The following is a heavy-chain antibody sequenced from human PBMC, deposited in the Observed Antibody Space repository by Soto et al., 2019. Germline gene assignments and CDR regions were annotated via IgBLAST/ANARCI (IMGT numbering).Heavy chain of an antibody. CDR2: IYYSGST. V-gene: IGHV4-39*02. CDR3: TTDGYIVATISSDGMDV. CDR1: GGSISSSSYY. D-gene: IGHD5-12*01. J-gene: IGHJ6*02. Sequence: LSLTCTVSGGSISSSSYYWGWIRQPPGKGLEWIGSIYYSGSTYYNPSLKSRVTISVDTSKNQFSLKLSSVTAADTAVYYCTTDGYIVATISSDGMDVWGQGTTVTVSS.